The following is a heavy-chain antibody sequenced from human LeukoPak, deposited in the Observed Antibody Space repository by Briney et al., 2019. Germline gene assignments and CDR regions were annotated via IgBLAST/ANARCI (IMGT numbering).Heavy chain of an antibody. J-gene: IGHJ4*02. Sequence: SETLSLTCAVYGGSFSGYYWSWIRQPPGKGLEWIGEINHSGSTNYNPSLKSRVTISVDTSKNQFSLKLSSVTAADTAVYYCARISGYSGYAKIDYWGQGTLVTVSS. V-gene: IGHV4-34*01. CDR1: GGSFSGYY. D-gene: IGHD5-12*01. CDR2: INHSGST. CDR3: ARISGYSGYAKIDY.